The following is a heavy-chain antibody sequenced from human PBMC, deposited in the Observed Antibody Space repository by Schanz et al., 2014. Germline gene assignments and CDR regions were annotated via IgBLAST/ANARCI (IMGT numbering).Heavy chain of an antibody. Sequence: KVSCKTSGYTFTSYGVSWIRQAPGQGLEWMGWISAHNGRIDYAQKFQGIVTMTLDTSTSTGYIELRSLSSDDTATKDCVKAKASGYTDAFDI. V-gene: IGHV1-18*01. J-gene: IGHJ3*02. CDR2: ISAHNGRI. CDR1: GYTFTSYG. D-gene: IGHD5-12*01. CDR3: VKAKASGYTDAFDI.